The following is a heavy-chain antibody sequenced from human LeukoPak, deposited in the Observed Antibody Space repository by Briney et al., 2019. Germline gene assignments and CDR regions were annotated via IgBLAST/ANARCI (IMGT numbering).Heavy chain of an antibody. CDR1: GDSISSRSYF. Sequence: SETLSLTCIVSGDSISSRSYFWGWIRQPPGKALEWIGNIFCGSTYYSPSLKSRVTISLDTSRNQFSLKLNSVTAADTAVYYCAKSNGYGLIDIWGQGTMVTVSS. CDR2: IFCGST. CDR3: AKSNGYGLIDI. D-gene: IGHD3-10*01. J-gene: IGHJ3*02. V-gene: IGHV4-39*07.